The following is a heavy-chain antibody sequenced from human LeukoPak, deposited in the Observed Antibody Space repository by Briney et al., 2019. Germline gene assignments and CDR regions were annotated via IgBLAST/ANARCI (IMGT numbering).Heavy chain of an antibody. J-gene: IGHJ6*03. D-gene: IGHD1-7*01. CDR2: IYYSGST. CDR3: ARDNRELRMLGYYYYYMDV. CDR1: GYSISSGYY. V-gene: IGHV4-61*01. Sequence: SETLSLTCTVSGYSISSGYYWSWIRQPPGKGLAWIGYIYYSGSTNYNPSLKSRVTISVDTSKNQFSLKLSSVTAADTAVYYCARDNRELRMLGYYYYYMDVWGKGTTVTVSS.